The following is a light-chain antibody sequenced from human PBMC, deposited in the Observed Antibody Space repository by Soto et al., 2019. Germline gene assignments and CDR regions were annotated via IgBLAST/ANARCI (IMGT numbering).Light chain of an antibody. CDR3: QQRGNRPPWT. V-gene: IGKV3-11*01. Sequence: EIVLTQSPATRSSSAGATATLSCRASQYVGTRLAWYQPKPGQAPRLLIYYTSNRATGIPARFSGSGSGTDFTLTISSLEPEDFAVYYCQQRGNRPPWTFGQGTKVDI. CDR1: QYVGTR. J-gene: IGKJ1*01. CDR2: YTS.